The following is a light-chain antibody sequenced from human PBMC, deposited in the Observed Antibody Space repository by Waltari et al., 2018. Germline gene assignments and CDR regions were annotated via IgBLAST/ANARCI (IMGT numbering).Light chain of an antibody. CDR2: DVS. J-gene: IGLJ2*01. CDR1: SSDVGGYNY. CDR3: ISYSSATPGNVV. V-gene: IGLV2-14*01. Sequence: SALTQPASVSGSLGQSITFSCTGTSSDVGGYNYVAWYQQHPGKAPKLMIHDVSNRPSGVSIRFSGSKSGNTASLTISGLQADDEADDYCISYSSATPGNVVIGGGTKLTVL.